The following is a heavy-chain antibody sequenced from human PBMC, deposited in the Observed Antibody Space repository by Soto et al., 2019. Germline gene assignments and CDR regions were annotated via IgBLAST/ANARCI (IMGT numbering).Heavy chain of an antibody. CDR3: ARRKERSGPNYFDY. CDR1: GYTFSTYD. Sequence: QEQLVQSGAEVKKPGASVKVSCKTSGYTFSTYDINWVRQAPGQGLGWMGWMNPNTGNTGYAQKFRGRVTLTRNTSISTAYMELMSLKTEETAVYFCARRKERSGPNYFDYWGQGTLVTVSS. CDR2: MNPNTGNT. D-gene: IGHD6-25*01. J-gene: IGHJ4*02. V-gene: IGHV1-8*01.